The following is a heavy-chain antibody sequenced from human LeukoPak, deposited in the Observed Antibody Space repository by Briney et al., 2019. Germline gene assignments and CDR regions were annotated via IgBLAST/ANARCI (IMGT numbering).Heavy chain of an antibody. J-gene: IGHJ4*02. CDR3: ASAYCSGGSCHDY. CDR1: GGTFSSYA. Sequence: SVKVSCKASGGTFSSYAISWVRQAPGQGLEWMGGIIPIFGTANYAQKFQGRVTITADESTSTAYMELSSLRSEDTAVYYCASAYCSGGSCHDYWGQGTLVTVSS. V-gene: IGHV1-69*01. CDR2: IIPIFGTA. D-gene: IGHD2-15*01.